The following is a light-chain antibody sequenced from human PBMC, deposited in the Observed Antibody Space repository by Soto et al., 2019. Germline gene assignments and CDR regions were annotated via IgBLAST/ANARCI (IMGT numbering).Light chain of an antibody. CDR1: PSVSNTH. CDR3: HQYGTSPQT. V-gene: IGKV3-20*01. J-gene: IGKJ1*01. CDR2: DAS. Sequence: EIVLTQSPGSLSCALGEGATLSCRASPSVSNTHVAWYQQRPGQAPRLLIYDASRRDIGVPDRFSGSGSGTDFTLAISGLEPADFAVYFCHQYGTSPQTFGQGTKVDIK.